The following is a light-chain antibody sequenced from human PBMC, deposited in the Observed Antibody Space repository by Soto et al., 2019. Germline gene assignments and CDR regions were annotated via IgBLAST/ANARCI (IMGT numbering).Light chain of an antibody. Sequence: EIVLTQSPGTLSLSPGERATLSCRASQSVGSNYLAWYQQKPGQAPRLLIYTASGRATGIPDRFSGSGSGTDVTLTISRVEPEDFAVYYCQQYGTSPWTFGQGTKVEI. CDR1: QSVGSNY. CDR3: QQYGTSPWT. J-gene: IGKJ1*01. V-gene: IGKV3-20*01. CDR2: TAS.